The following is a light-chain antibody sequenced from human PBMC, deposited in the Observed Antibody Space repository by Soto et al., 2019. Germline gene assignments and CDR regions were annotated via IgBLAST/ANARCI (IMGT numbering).Light chain of an antibody. Sequence: EILLTQSPGRLSLSPGERATLSCRASQSVSMNYLAWYQQKLGQPPRLLIYGASSRATGIPDRFSGSGSGTDFTLNISRLEPEDFAVYYCQQYGGSPRTFGQGTKVEIK. CDR2: GAS. CDR3: QQYGGSPRT. J-gene: IGKJ1*01. CDR1: QSVSMNY. V-gene: IGKV3-20*01.